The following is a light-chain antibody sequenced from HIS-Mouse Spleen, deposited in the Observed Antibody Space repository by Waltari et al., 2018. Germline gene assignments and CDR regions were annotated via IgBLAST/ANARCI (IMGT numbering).Light chain of an antibody. Sequence: QSALTQPRSVSGSPGQSVTISCTGTSSDVGGYNYVSWYQQHPGKAPKLMIYDVSKRPSGVPDRFSGSKSGNTASLTISGLQAEDEADYYGCSYAGSHTWVFGGGTKLTVL. CDR2: DVS. V-gene: IGLV2-11*01. CDR1: SSDVGGYNY. J-gene: IGLJ3*02. CDR3: CSYAGSHTWV.